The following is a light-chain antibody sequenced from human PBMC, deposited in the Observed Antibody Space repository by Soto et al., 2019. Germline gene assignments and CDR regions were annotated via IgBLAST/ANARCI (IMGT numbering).Light chain of an antibody. V-gene: IGKV1-39*01. Sequence: DIQMTQSPSSLSASVGDRVTITCRASQTINIYLNWYQQNPGKAPKSLIYAASNLESGVPLRFSGSGSGTDFSLTIGSLRPEDSATYYCQQRFISPWTFGQGTKVEIK. CDR3: QQRFISPWT. CDR2: AAS. CDR1: QTINIY. J-gene: IGKJ1*01.